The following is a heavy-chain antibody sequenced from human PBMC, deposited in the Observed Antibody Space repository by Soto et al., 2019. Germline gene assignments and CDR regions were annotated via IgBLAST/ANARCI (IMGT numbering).Heavy chain of an antibody. J-gene: IGHJ5*02. CDR3: ARRPYYDSSGYYNWFDP. V-gene: IGHV1-69*02. CDR2: IIPILGIA. Sequence: QVQLVQSGAEVKKPGSSVKVSCKASGGTFSSYTISWVRQAPGQGLEWMGRIIPILGIANYAQKFQGRVTITADKSTSTAYRELSSLRSEDTAVYYCARRPYYDSSGYYNWFDPWGQGTLVTVSS. D-gene: IGHD3-22*01. CDR1: GGTFSSYT.